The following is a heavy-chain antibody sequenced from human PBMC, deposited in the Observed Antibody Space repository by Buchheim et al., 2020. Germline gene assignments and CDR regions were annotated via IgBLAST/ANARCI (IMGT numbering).Heavy chain of an antibody. J-gene: IGHJ4*02. Sequence: QVQLQESGPGLVKPSQTLSLTCTVSGGSISSGGYYWSWIRQHPGKGLEWIGYIYYSGSTYYNPSIKSRVTISVDTSKNPFSLKLSSVTAADTAVYYCARYPALAYCGGDCYSTYSFDYWGQGTL. CDR3: ARYPALAYCGGDCYSTYSFDY. CDR2: IYYSGST. D-gene: IGHD2-21*02. CDR1: GGSISSGGYY. V-gene: IGHV4-31*03.